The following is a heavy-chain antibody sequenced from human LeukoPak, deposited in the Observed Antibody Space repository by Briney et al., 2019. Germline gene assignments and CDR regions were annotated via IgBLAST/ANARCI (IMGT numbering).Heavy chain of an antibody. D-gene: IGHD1-26*01. CDR1: GGSFSSYY. V-gene: IGHV4-59*01. Sequence: PSETLSLTCTVSGGSFSSYYLSWIRQPPGKGLEWIGYIYYSGSTNYNPALKSRVTISVDTSKNQFSLKLSSVTAADTAVYYCASGEWELLNWGQGTLVTVSS. CDR2: IYYSGST. J-gene: IGHJ4*02. CDR3: ASGEWELLN.